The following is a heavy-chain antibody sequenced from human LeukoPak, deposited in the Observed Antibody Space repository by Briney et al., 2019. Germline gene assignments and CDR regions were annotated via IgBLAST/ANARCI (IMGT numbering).Heavy chain of an antibody. CDR2: ISSSSSYI. Sequence: KSGGSLRLSCAASGFSFSDAWMSWVRQIPGKGLEWVSSISSSSSYIYYADSVKGRFTISRDNAKNSLYLQMNSLRAEDTAVYYCARDQEDPVTMVRGVSDAFDIWGQGTMVTVSS. J-gene: IGHJ3*02. CDR1: GFSFSDAW. CDR3: ARDQEDPVTMVRGVSDAFDI. D-gene: IGHD3-10*01. V-gene: IGHV3-21*01.